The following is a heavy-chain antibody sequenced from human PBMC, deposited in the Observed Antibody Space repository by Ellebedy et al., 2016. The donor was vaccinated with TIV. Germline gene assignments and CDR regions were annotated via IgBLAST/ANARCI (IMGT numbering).Heavy chain of an antibody. V-gene: IGHV1-46*04. CDR1: GYTFTGSY. CDR2: INPTDSSK. Sequence: ASVKVSCKASGYTFTGSYMHWLRQAPGQGLEWMGIINPTDSSKSYAENLQGRVIMTRDTSMGTAYMVLSSLRSEDTAVYYCARDVYGDGALDYWGRGTRISVSS. J-gene: IGHJ4*02. CDR3: ARDVYGDGALDY. D-gene: IGHD2-21*02.